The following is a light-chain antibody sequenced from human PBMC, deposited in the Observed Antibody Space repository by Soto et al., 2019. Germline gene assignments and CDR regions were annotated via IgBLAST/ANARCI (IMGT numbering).Light chain of an antibody. CDR3: SSYTSSSPYV. V-gene: IGLV2-14*01. Sequence: QSALTQPASVSGSPGQSITISCTGTSSDVGGYNYVSWYQQHPGKAPKLMIYDVSNRPSGVSNRFSGSQSGNTASLTISGLQAEDEADYYCSSYTSSSPYVFGTGTNLPVL. CDR1: SSDVGGYNY. CDR2: DVS. J-gene: IGLJ1*01.